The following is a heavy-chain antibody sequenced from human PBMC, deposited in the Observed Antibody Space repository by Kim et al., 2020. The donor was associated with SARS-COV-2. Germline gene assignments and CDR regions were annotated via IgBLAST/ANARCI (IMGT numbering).Heavy chain of an antibody. V-gene: IGHV3-53*01. CDR2: IYAGGST. CDR1: GFTVTSNY. Sequence: GGSLRLSCAASGFTVTSNYMSWVRQAPGKGLEWVSIIYAGGSTYYADSVKGRFTISRDNSKNTLYLQMNRLRAEDTAVYFCARMVRIYYFDYWGQGALVTVSS. J-gene: IGHJ4*02. CDR3: ARMVRIYYFDY. D-gene: IGHD2-21*01.